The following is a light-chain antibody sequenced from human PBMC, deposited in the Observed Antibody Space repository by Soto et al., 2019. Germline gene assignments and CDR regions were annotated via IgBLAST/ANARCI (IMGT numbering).Light chain of an antibody. Sequence: EIVLTQSPATLSLSPGERATLSCRASQSVSSYLAWYQQKPGQAPRLLIYDASNRATGIPARFSGSGSGTDFTLTISSLEPEDFAVYNCQQRSNWLPITFGPGTKVDIK. CDR2: DAS. J-gene: IGKJ3*01. CDR3: QQRSNWLPIT. V-gene: IGKV3-11*01. CDR1: QSVSSY.